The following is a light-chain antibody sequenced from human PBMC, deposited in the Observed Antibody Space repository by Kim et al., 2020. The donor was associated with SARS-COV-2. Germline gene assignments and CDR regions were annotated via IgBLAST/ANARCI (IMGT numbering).Light chain of an antibody. V-gene: IGKV1-39*01. CDR2: AVS. Sequence: DIQMTQSPSSLSASVGDRVTITCRASQSVSPSLNWYQQRPGEVPKLLIYAVSNLQSGVPSRFSGSGSGTDFTLTISSLQPEDFAIYYCQQSHDFPYNFGQGTKLEI. CDR3: QQSHDFPYN. CDR1: QSVSPS. J-gene: IGKJ2*01.